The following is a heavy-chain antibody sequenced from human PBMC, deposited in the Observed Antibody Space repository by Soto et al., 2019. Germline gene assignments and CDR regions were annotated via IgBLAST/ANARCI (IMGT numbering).Heavy chain of an antibody. CDR2: ISYDGSNK. D-gene: IGHD6-19*01. CDR1: GFTFSTYG. CDR3: ARDRVAYSSGWLPNDY. Sequence: GGSLRLSCAASGFTFSTYGMHWVRQAPGKGLEWVAVISYDGSNKYYADSVKGRFTISRDNSKNTLYLQMNSLRAEDTAVYYCARDRVAYSSGWLPNDYWGQGTLVTVSS. J-gene: IGHJ4*02. V-gene: IGHV3-30*03.